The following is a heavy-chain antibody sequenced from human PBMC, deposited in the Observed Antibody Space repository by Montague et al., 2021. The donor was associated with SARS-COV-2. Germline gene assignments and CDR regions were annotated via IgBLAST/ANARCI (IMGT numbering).Heavy chain of an antibody. V-gene: IGHV3-7*05. J-gene: IGHJ3*01. Sequence: SLRLSCAASGFTFSSHYMTWVRQAPGKGLEWVGHVKQDGSENFYGDSVKGRFTIYRDNAESVVFLQMNSLRAEDTAVYFCVREALVGLPTTMDDAFDVWGQGTMVTVSS. D-gene: IGHD3-10*01. CDR3: VREALVGLPTTMDDAFDV. CDR2: VKQDGSEN. CDR1: GFTFSSHY.